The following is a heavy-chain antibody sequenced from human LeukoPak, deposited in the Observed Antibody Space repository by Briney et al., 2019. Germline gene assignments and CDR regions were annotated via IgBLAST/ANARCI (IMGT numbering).Heavy chain of an antibody. J-gene: IGHJ6*02. D-gene: IGHD4-23*01. V-gene: IGHV3-11*06. CDR3: ARSYGGDSGNYQYYYGMDV. CDR2: ITSRNSYT. CDR1: GFTFSDYH. Sequence: PGGSLRLSCVASGFTFSDYHMNWIRQAPGKGLEWLSHITSRNSYTNYADSVKGRFTILRDNAKNSLYLQMNSLSVEDTAVYYCARSYGGDSGNYQYYYGMDVWGQGTTVTVSS.